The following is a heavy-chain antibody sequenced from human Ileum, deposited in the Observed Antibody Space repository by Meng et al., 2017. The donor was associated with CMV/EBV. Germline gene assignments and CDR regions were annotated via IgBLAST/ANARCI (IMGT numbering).Heavy chain of an antibody. V-gene: IGHV4-39*07. CDR1: GASLCIRPAS. Sequence: ASGASLCIRPASGDWIDWPPGMSLTWFGTFYNGGNTFYFTSPKRRFTISVDTSKNQFSLKLSSVSSGDKAMYFCTKRSGQGLVDSWGQGTLVTVSS. CDR3: TKRSGQGLVDS. D-gene: IGHD3-10*01. J-gene: IGHJ4*02. CDR2: FYNGGNT.